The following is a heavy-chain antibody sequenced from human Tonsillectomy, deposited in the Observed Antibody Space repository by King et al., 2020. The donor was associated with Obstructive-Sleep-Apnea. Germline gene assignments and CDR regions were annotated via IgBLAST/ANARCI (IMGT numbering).Heavy chain of an antibody. V-gene: IGHV4-34*01. CDR3: ARGGRWLVSFDY. CDR2: INHSGST. J-gene: IGHJ4*02. D-gene: IGHD6-19*01. Sequence: VQLQQWGAGLLKPSETLSLTCAVYGGSFSGYYWSWIRQPPGKGLEWIGEINHSGSTNYNPSIKSRVTISVDTSKNQFSLKLSSVTAADTAVYYCARGGRWLVSFDYWGQGTLVTVSS. CDR1: GGSFSGYY.